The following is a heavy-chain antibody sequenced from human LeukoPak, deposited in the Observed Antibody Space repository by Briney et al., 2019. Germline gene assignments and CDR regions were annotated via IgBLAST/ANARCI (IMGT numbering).Heavy chain of an antibody. V-gene: IGHV5-51*01. CDR2: IYPGDSDT. Sequence: GESLKISCKGSGYSFTSYFIGWVRQMPGRGLEWMGFIYPGDSDTRYSPSFQGQVTISADKSISTAYLQWSSLKASDTAMYYCARPYYYGSGSYGYWGQGTLVTVSS. J-gene: IGHJ4*02. CDR3: ARPYYYGSGSYGY. D-gene: IGHD3-10*01. CDR1: GYSFTSYF.